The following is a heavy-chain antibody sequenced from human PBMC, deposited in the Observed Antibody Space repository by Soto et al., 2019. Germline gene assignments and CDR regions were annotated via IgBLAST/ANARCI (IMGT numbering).Heavy chain of an antibody. CDR1: GFTFSSYG. CDR3: ARDRTFYGSGSKGMDF. CDR2: IRYDGSNK. D-gene: IGHD3-10*01. J-gene: IGHJ6*02. Sequence: GGSLRLSCVTSGFTFSSYGMHWVRQAPGKGLEWLAIIRYDGSNKYYGDSVKGRFTISRDNSNNTLYLEMNTLRAEDTAVYYCARDRTFYGSGSKGMDFWGQGTKVTVS. V-gene: IGHV3-30*02.